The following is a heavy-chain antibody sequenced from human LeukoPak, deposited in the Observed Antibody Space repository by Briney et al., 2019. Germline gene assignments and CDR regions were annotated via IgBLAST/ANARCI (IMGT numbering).Heavy chain of an antibody. CDR1: GYTFTRYA. CDR3: AREGRIQLWSPKNWFDP. D-gene: IGHD5-18*01. J-gene: IGHJ5*02. CDR2: INAGNGNT. V-gene: IGHV1-3*01. Sequence: ASVKVSCKASGYTFTRYAMHWVRQAPGQRLEWMGWINAGNGNTKYSQKFQGRVTITRDTSASTAYMELSSLRSEDTAVYYCAREGRIQLWSPKNWFDPWGQGTLVTVSS.